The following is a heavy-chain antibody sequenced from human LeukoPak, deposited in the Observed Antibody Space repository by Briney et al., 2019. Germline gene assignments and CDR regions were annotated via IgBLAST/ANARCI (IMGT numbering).Heavy chain of an antibody. Sequence: AGGSLRLSCAASGFTFSSYAMSWVRQAPGKGLEWVSAISGSGAGTYYADSVKGRFTISRDNSKNTLYLQMNSLRAEDTAVYYCAKIPGNYGYWGQGTLVTVSS. CDR1: GFTFSSYA. CDR2: ISGSGAGT. D-gene: IGHD1-7*01. J-gene: IGHJ4*02. CDR3: AKIPGNYGY. V-gene: IGHV3-23*01.